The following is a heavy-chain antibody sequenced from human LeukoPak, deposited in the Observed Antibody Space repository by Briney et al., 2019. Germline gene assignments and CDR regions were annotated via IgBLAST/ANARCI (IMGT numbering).Heavy chain of an antibody. CDR2: INPSSGNT. J-gene: IGHJ4*02. CDR1: GYTFTSYY. D-gene: IGHD3-16*01. V-gene: IGHV1-46*01. Sequence: ASVKVSCKTSGYTFTSYYMHWVRQAPGQGLEWMGIINPSSGNTNYAQKFQGRVTMTRDTSTSTAYMELSSLRSEDTAVYYCARDGGGWEYYFDYWGQGTLVTVSS. CDR3: ARDGGGWEYYFDY.